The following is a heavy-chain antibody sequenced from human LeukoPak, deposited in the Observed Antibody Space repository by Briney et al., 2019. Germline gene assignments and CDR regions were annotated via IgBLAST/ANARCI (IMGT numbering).Heavy chain of an antibody. CDR2: IYHSGHT. CDR1: GGSINSSNW. J-gene: IGHJ4*02. V-gene: IGHV4-4*02. CDR3: ARASGGYYHDY. Sequence: SGTLSLTCAVSGGSINSSNWWSWVRQPPGKGLECIGEIYHSGHTNYNPSLESRITISVDKSKNHFSLKLTSVTAADTAVYYCARASGGYYHDYWGQGTLVTVSS. D-gene: IGHD3-22*01.